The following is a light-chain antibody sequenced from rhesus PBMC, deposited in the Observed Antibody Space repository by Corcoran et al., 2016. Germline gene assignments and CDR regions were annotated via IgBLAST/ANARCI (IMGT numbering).Light chain of an antibody. J-gene: IGKJ3*01. CDR3: LQYSSSPFT. Sequence: DIQMTQSPSSLSASIGDTVTITCRASQSTSNWLDWYQQKPGKTPKLLINRATNLHSGVPSRFSGSGSGTDFTLTISSLQPEDFATYYCLQYSSSPFTFGPGTKLDIK. V-gene: IGKV1-22*01. CDR2: RAT. CDR1: QSTSNW.